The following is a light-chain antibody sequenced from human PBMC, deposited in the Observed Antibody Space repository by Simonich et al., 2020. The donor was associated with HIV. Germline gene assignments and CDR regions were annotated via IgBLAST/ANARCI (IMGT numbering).Light chain of an antibody. J-gene: IGLJ3*02. V-gene: IGLV2-14*03. CDR2: DVS. CDR1: SSDVGGYNY. Sequence: QSALTQPASVSGSPGQSITISCTGTSSDVGGYNYVSWYQQHQGKAPKLMIYDVSNRPSGVSNRFSGSKSGNTAYLTISGLQAEDEADYYCSSYTSSSTRVFGGGTKLTVL. CDR3: SSYTSSSTRV.